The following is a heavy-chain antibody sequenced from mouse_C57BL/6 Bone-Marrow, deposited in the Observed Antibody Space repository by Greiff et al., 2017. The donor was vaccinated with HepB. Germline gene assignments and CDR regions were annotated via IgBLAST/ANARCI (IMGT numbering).Heavy chain of an antibody. J-gene: IGHJ1*03. Sequence: EVQLVDSGGGLVQSGRSLRLSCATSGFTFSDFYMEWVRQAPGKGLEWIAASRNKANDYTTEYSASVKGRFIVSRDTSQSILYLQMNALRAEDTAIEYCARDAGGSSRDWYFDVWGTGTTVTVSS. CDR1: GFTFSDFY. CDR2: SRNKANDYTT. V-gene: IGHV7-1*01. D-gene: IGHD1-1*01. CDR3: ARDAGGSSRDWYFDV.